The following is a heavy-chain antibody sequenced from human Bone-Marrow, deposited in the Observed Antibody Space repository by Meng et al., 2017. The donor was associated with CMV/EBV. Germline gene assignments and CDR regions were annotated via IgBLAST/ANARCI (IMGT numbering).Heavy chain of an antibody. CDR1: GFTFSSSG. Sequence: GESLKISCAASGFTFSSSGMHWGRQATGKGLEWVGRIRSKANSYATAYAASVKGRFTISRDDSKNTAYLQMNSLKTEDTAVYYCTSHIYCSSTSCYSSNNLSNYYYGMDVWGQGTTVTVSS. J-gene: IGHJ6*02. D-gene: IGHD2-2*02. V-gene: IGHV3-73*01. CDR3: TSHIYCSSTSCYSSNNLSNYYYGMDV. CDR2: IRSKANSYAT.